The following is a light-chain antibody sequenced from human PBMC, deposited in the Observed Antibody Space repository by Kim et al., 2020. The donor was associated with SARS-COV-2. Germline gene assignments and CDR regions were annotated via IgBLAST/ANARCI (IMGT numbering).Light chain of an antibody. Sequence: VKLTGTLSSGHSSYAIAWHQQQPEKGPRYLMKLNSDGSHSKGDGIPDRFSGSSSGAERYLTISSLQSEDEADYYCQTWGTGIHVVFGGGTQLTVL. J-gene: IGLJ2*01. CDR1: SGHSSYA. CDR3: QTWGTGIHVV. CDR2: LNSDGSH. V-gene: IGLV4-69*01.